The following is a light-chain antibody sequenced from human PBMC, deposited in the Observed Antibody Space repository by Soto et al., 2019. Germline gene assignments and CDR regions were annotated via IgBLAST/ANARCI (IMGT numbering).Light chain of an antibody. CDR2: TND. V-gene: IGLV1-44*01. J-gene: IGLJ3*02. CDR1: SFNIGRNP. Sequence: QSVLTQPPSASGTPGQRVTISCSGSSFNIGRNPVNWYQQFPGTAPKLLIYTNDQRPSGVPDRFSGSKSGTSASLAISGLQSEDKADCYCAAWDDSLNGWVFGGGTKLTVL. CDR3: AAWDDSLNGWV.